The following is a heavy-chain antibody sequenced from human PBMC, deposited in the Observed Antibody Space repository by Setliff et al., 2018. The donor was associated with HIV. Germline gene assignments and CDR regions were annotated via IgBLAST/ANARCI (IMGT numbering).Heavy chain of an antibody. Sequence: SETLSLTCTVSGGSIGSHYWSWIRQPPGEGLEWIGYTYSSGSANYNPSLRSRVTISVDTSKNQFSLKLSSMTAADTAVYYCARAYSYVYEAGAFDIWGQGTMVTVSS. CDR1: GGSIGSHY. CDR3: ARAYSYVYEAGAFDI. J-gene: IGHJ3*02. D-gene: IGHD5-18*01. CDR2: TYSSGSA. V-gene: IGHV4-59*11.